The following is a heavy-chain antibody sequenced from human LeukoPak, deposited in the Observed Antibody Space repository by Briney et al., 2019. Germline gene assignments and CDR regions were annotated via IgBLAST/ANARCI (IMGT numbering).Heavy chain of an antibody. CDR2: IKEDGSET. CDR3: ARIDIAVASAFNLDAFGI. CDR1: GFTFSSHW. Sequence: GGSLRLSCTGSGFTFSSHWMSWVRQAPGRGLEWVANIKEDGSETYYLDSVKGRFTISRDNAKNSLYLQMNSLRAEDTAVYYYARIDIAVASAFNLDAFGIWGQGTMVTVSS. J-gene: IGHJ3*02. V-gene: IGHV3-7*01. D-gene: IGHD2-2*01.